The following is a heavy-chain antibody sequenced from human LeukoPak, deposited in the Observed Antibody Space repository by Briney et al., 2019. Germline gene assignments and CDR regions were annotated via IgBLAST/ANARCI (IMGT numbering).Heavy chain of an antibody. CDR3: TRQGPGYSSGFDDY. CDR1: GFTFSGSA. V-gene: IGHV3-73*01. CDR2: IRSKANSYAT. Sequence: PGGSLRLSCAASGFTFSGSAMHWGRQASGKGLEWVGRIRSKANSYATAYAASVKGRFTISRDDSKNTAYLQMNSLKTEDTAVCYCTRQGPGYSSGFDDYWGQGTLVTVSS. D-gene: IGHD6-19*01. J-gene: IGHJ4*02.